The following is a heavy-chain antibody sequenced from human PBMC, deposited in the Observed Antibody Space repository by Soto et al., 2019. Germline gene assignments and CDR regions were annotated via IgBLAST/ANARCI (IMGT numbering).Heavy chain of an antibody. Sequence: PSETLSLTCTVSGDSISDYFYWRWIRQPAGKGQEWIGRIYTDGTTKYNPSLKSRVTLSLDKSTNQFSLRLSSVTAADTAVYYFAREVRGGFTGIFDQWGRGTRVTVSS. CDR2: IYTDGTT. CDR1: GDSISDYFY. J-gene: IGHJ4*02. D-gene: IGHD2-15*01. V-gene: IGHV4-4*07. CDR3: AREVRGGFTGIFDQ.